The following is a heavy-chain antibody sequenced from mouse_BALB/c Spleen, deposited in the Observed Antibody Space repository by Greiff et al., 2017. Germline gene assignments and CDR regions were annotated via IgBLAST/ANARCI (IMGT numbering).Heavy chain of an antibody. Sequence: VKLMESGPGLVAPSQSLSITCTVSGFSLTSYGVHWVRQPPGKGLEWLGVIWAGGSTNYNSALMSRLSISKDNSKSQVFLKMNSLQTDDTAMYYCARDDGNFPWFAYWGQGTLVTVSA. V-gene: IGHV2-9*02. D-gene: IGHD2-1*01. J-gene: IGHJ3*01. CDR3: ARDDGNFPWFAY. CDR1: GFSLTSYG. CDR2: IWAGGST.